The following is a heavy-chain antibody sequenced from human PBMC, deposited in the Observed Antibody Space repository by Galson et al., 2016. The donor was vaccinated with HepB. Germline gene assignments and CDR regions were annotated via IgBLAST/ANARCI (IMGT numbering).Heavy chain of an antibody. J-gene: IGHJ4*02. CDR1: GFTFSSYG. CDR3: AKEGIAVAGTGDDY. V-gene: IGHV3-30*18. Sequence: SLRLSCAASGFTFSSYGMHWVRQAPGKGLEWVAVISYDGSNKYYADSVKGRFTISRDNSKYTLYLQMNSLRAEDTAVYYCAKEGIAVAGTGDDYWGQGTLVTVSS. CDR2: ISYDGSNK. D-gene: IGHD6-19*01.